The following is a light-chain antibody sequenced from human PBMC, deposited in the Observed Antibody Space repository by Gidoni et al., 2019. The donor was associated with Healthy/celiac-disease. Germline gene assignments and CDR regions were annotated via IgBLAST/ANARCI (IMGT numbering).Light chain of an antibody. Sequence: DIQMTQSPSSLSASVGDRVTITCRASQSISSYLNWYQQIPGKAPKLLIYAASSLQSGVPSRFSGSVSGTDFPLTISSLQPVDFATYYCQQSYSTRYTFGQGTKLEIK. CDR1: QSISSY. CDR3: QQSYSTRYT. V-gene: IGKV1-39*01. CDR2: AAS. J-gene: IGKJ2*01.